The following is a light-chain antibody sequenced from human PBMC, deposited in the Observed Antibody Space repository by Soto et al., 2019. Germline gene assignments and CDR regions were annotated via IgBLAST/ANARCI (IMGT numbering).Light chain of an antibody. V-gene: IGKV1-5*01. CDR1: QSISNR. Sequence: EIQMTQSPSTLSASVGDRFTITGRASQSISNRLAWYQQKPGKAPKVLIYDSSSLESGVPSRFIGSGSGTEFILTISSLQPDDFATYYCQHYGGMWTVGQGTQVDIK. CDR3: QHYGGMWT. J-gene: IGKJ1*01. CDR2: DSS.